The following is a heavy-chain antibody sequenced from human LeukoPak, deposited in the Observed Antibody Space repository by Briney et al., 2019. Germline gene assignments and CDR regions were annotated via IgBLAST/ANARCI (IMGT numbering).Heavy chain of an antibody. CDR3: ARAGSSSWYLNFDY. CDR1: GGSISSYY. CDR2: IYYSGST. V-gene: IGHV4-59*01. Sequence: SETLSLTCTVSGGSISSYYWSWIRQPPGKGLEWIGYIYYSGSTNYNPSLTSRVTISVDTSKNQFSLKLSSVTAADTAVYYCARAGSSSWYLNFDYWGQGTLVTVSS. J-gene: IGHJ4*02. D-gene: IGHD6-13*01.